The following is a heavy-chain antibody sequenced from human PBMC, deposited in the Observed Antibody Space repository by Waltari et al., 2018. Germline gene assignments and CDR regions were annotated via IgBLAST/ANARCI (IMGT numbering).Heavy chain of an antibody. J-gene: IGHJ5*02. V-gene: IGHV4-59*01. Sequence: QVQLQESGPGLVKPSETLSLTCTVSGGSISSYYWSWIRQPPGKGLEWIGYIYYSGSTNYNPSLKSRVTISVDTSKNQFSLKLSSVIAADTAVYYCARVGEAVTTNWFDPWGQGTLVTVSS. CDR1: GGSISSYY. CDR3: ARVGEAVTTNWFDP. CDR2: IYYSGST. D-gene: IGHD4-17*01.